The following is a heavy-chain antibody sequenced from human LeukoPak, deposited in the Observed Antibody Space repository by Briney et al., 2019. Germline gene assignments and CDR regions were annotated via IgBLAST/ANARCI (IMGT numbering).Heavy chain of an antibody. CDR1: GGSITSSY. D-gene: IGHD2-2*01. V-gene: IGHV4-59*01. CDR2: FYYSGSN. Sequence: SETLSLTCTVSGGSITSSYWTWIRQPPGKGLELIGLFYYSGSNNYNLSLKSRVTISLDTSKNQYFTKLTSVTAADTAMYYCARARYGSTNCPYYFDYWGQGTLVTVSS. CDR3: ARARYGSTNCPYYFDY. J-gene: IGHJ4*02.